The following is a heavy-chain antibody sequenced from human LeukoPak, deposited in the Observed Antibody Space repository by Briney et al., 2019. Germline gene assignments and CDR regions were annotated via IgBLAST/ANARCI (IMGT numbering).Heavy chain of an antibody. CDR2: INHSGST. CDR3: AGGDPWLPGWFDP. V-gene: IGHV4-34*08. CDR1: GFTVSSNY. D-gene: IGHD3-16*01. J-gene: IGHJ5*02. Sequence: GSLRLSCAASGFTVSSNYMSWVRQAPGKGLEWIGEINHSGSTNYNPSLKSRVTISIDTSKNQFSLKLSSVTAADTAVYYCAGGDPWLPGWFDPWGQGTLVTVSS.